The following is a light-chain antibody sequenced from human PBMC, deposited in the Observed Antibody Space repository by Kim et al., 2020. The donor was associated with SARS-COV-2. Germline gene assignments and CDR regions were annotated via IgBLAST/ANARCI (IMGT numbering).Light chain of an antibody. CDR3: QQYASSPQT. CDR1: QSITTNF. V-gene: IGKV3-20*01. Sequence: SPGERATLTCRPTQSITTNFLAWYQQKPGQAPRLLIFGASRRATGIQDRFSGSGSGTDFTLTISRLEPEDFALYYCQQYASSPQTFGQGTKVDIK. CDR2: GAS. J-gene: IGKJ1*01.